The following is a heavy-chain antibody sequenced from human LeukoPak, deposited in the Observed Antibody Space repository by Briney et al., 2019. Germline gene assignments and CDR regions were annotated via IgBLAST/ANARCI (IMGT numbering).Heavy chain of an antibody. Sequence: SETLSLTCAVYGGSFSGYYWSWIRQPPGKGLEWIGEINHSGSTNYNPSLKRRVTISVDTSKNQFYLKLSPVTGGVTAVYYCARAGSEYWLQGTLV. CDR3: ARAGSEY. D-gene: IGHD3-10*01. CDR2: INHSGST. J-gene: IGHJ4*02. V-gene: IGHV4-34*01. CDR1: GGSFSGYY.